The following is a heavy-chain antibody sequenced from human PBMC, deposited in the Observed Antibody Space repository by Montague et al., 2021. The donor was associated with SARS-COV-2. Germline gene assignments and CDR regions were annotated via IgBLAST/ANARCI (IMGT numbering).Heavy chain of an antibody. D-gene: IGHD5-12*01. CDR2: ISYDGSNK. J-gene: IGHJ6*02. CDR3: ARDWDGYDLDYGMDV. CDR1: GFTFSSYA. Sequence: SLRLSCVAFGFTFSSYAMHWVRQAPGKGLEWVAVISYDGSNKYYXDSXKGRFTISRDNSKNTLYLQMNSLRAEDTAVYYCARDWDGYDLDYGMDVWGQGTTVTVSS. V-gene: IGHV3-30*04.